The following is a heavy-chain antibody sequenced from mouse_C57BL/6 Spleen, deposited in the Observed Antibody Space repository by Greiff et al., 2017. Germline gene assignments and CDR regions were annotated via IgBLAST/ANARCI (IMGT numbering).Heavy chain of an antibody. CDR2: ISYDGSN. D-gene: IGHD1-1*01. Sequence: VQLQQSGPGLVKPSQSLSLTCSVTGYSITSGYYWNWLRQFPGNKLEWMGYISYDGSNNYNPSLKNRISITRDTSKNQCFLKLNSVTTEDTATYYCARDQDYGSPFAYWGQGTLVTVSA. V-gene: IGHV3-6*01. CDR3: ARDQDYGSPFAY. J-gene: IGHJ3*01. CDR1: GYSITSGYY.